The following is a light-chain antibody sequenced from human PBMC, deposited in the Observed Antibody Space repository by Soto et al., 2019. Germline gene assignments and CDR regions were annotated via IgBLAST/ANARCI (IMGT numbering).Light chain of an antibody. CDR1: QSVSSNY. CDR3: QQYGSSPLT. J-gene: IGKJ4*01. CDR2: GAS. Sequence: EIVLTPSPGTLSLSPGERATLFCRASQSVSSNYLAWYQQKPGQAPRLLIYGASSRATGIPDRFSGSGSGTDFTFTISRLEPEDFAVYYCQQYGSSPLTFGGGTKVDNK. V-gene: IGKV3-20*01.